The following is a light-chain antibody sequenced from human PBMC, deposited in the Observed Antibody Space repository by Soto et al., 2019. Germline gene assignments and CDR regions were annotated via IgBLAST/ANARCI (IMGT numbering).Light chain of an antibody. J-gene: IGKJ1*01. CDR2: DAS. CDR3: QQYNSYSWT. CDR1: ESISSW. V-gene: IGKV1-5*01. Sequence: DIQMTQSPSTLSASVGDRVSITCRASESISSWLAWYQQKPGKAPKLLIYDASALQSGVPSRFSGDGFGTEFTLTISNLQPDDFASYYCQQYNSYSWTFGQGTKVEI.